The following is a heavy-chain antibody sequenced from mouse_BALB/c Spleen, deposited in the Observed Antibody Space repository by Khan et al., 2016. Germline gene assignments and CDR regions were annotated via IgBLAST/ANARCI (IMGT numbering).Heavy chain of an antibody. Sequence: EVELVESGGGLVQPGGSRKLSCAASGFTFSSFGMDWVRQAPEKGLEWVAYISSCSSTIYYADTVKGRFTISRDTPKNTLFLQMTSLRSEDPAMYYCARVRLRPYYYAMDYWGQGTSVTVSS. CDR1: GFTFSSFG. V-gene: IGHV5-17*02. D-gene: IGHD2-4*01. J-gene: IGHJ4*01. CDR3: ARVRLRPYYYAMDY. CDR2: ISSCSSTI.